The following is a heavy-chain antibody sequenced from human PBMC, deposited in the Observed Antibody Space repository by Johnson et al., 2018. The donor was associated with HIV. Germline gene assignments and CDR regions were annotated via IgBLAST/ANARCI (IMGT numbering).Heavy chain of an antibody. CDR3: AREENWGSEAGAFDI. Sequence: VQLVESGGGVVRPGGSLRLSCVVSGFTFSSYWMHWVRQAPGKGLVWVSRINSDGSSTSYADSVKGRFTISRDNAKNTLYLQMNSLRAEDTAVYYCAREENWGSEAGAFDIWGQGTMVTVSS. CDR2: INSDGSST. V-gene: IGHV3-74*01. CDR1: GFTFSSYW. D-gene: IGHD7-27*01. J-gene: IGHJ3*02.